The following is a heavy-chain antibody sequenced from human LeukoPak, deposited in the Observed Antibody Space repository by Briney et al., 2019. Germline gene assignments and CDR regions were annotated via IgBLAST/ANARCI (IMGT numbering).Heavy chain of an antibody. V-gene: IGHV3-74*01. Sequence: GGSLRLSCAASGFTFSSYWMHWVRHAPGKGLVWDSRINSDGSSTSYADSVKGRFTISRDNAKNTLYLQMNSLRAEDTAVYYCARVSDILTGYYYFDYWGQGTLVTVSS. CDR3: ARVSDILTGYYYFDY. J-gene: IGHJ4*02. D-gene: IGHD3-9*01. CDR1: GFTFSSYW. CDR2: INSDGSST.